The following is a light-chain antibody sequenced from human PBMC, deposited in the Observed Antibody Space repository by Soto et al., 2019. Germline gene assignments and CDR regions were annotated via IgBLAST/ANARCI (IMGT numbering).Light chain of an antibody. J-gene: IGKJ1*01. Sequence: EFVLTQSPGTLSLSPGERATLSCRASQTVRNNYLAWYQQKPGQAPRLLIYDASSRATGIPDRFSGGGSGTDFTLTISRLEPEDFAVYYCQQYGSSRTFGQGTKVDI. V-gene: IGKV3-20*01. CDR3: QQYGSSRT. CDR2: DAS. CDR1: QTVRNNY.